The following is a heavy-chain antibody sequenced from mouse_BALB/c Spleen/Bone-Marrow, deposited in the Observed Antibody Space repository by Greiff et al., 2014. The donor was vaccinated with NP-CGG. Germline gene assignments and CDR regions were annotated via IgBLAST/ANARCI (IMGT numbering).Heavy chain of an antibody. Sequence: QVQLQQPGAELAKPGASVKMSCKASGYTFTSYWMHWVKQRPGQGLEWIGYINPSTGYTEYNQKFKDKATLTADKSSSTAYMQLSSLTSEDSAVYYCARRETTALDYWGQGTTLTVPS. V-gene: IGHV1-7*01. CDR1: GYTFTSYW. CDR2: INPSTGYT. CDR3: ARRETTALDY. D-gene: IGHD1-2*01. J-gene: IGHJ2*01.